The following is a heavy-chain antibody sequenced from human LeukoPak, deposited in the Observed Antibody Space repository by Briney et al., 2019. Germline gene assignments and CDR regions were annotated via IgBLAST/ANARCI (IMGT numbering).Heavy chain of an antibody. Sequence: GRSLRLSCAASGFTFSSYAMHWVRQAPGKGLEWGAVISYDGSNKYYADSVKGRFTISRDNSKNTLYLQMNSLRAEDTAVYYAEDGIRYFDWLPLDYWGQGTLVTVSS. CDR2: ISYDGSNK. CDR1: GFTFSSYA. CDR3: EDGIRYFDWLPLDY. J-gene: IGHJ4*02. V-gene: IGHV3-30-3*01. D-gene: IGHD3-9*01.